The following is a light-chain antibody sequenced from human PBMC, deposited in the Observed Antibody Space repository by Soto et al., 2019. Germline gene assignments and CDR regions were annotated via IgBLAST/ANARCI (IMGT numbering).Light chain of an antibody. Sequence: DIVLTQSPGTLSLSPGERATLSCRASQSVSSNHLAWYQQKPGQAPRLLIYGASSRATGIPDRFSGSGSGRDFTLTISGLEPEDFAVYYCQQYGSSPLISFGQGTRLEIK. J-gene: IGKJ5*01. CDR1: QSVSSNH. V-gene: IGKV3-20*01. CDR2: GAS. CDR3: QQYGSSPLIS.